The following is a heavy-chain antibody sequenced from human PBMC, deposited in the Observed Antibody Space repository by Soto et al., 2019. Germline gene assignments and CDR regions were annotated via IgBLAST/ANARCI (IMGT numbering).Heavy chain of an antibody. CDR3: ARGIVAAGLDY. J-gene: IGHJ4*02. CDR2: IIPIFGTA. D-gene: IGHD6-13*01. CDR1: GGTFSSYA. V-gene: IGHV1-69*13. Sequence: ASVKVTCKASGGTFSSYAISWVRQAPGQGLEWMGGIIPIFGTANYAQKFQGRVTITADESTSTAYMELSSLRSEDTAVYYCARGIVAAGLDYWGQRTLVTVSS.